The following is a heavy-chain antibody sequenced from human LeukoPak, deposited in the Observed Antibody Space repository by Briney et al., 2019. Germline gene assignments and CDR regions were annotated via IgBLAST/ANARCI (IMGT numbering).Heavy chain of an antibody. Sequence: GGSLRLSCAASGFTFRNYWMSWVRQAPGKGLEWVANIKQDGSETYYVDSVKGRFTISRDNAKNSLYLRMNSLRAEDTAVYYCATGSDARCSSTSCYGLNYYYYMDVWGKGPPVTVSS. J-gene: IGHJ6*03. CDR1: GFTFRNYW. D-gene: IGHD2-2*01. V-gene: IGHV3-7*01. CDR2: IKQDGSET. CDR3: ATGSDARCSSTSCYGLNYYYYMDV.